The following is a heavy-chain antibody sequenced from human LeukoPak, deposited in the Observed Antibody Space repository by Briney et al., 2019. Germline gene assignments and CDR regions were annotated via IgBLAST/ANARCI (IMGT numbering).Heavy chain of an antibody. CDR3: AKDNFPYGSFDF. V-gene: IGHV1-2*02. CDR2: IKPGNGVT. Sequence: ASVKVSCKTSGYIFSDYDLHWVRQAPGQGPEWLGWIKPGNGVTKYSQKFQGRVTITSDTSITTAYMELSSLKSDDTGVYFCAKDNFPYGSFDFWGQGALVTVSS. CDR1: GYIFSDYD. D-gene: IGHD1-20*01. J-gene: IGHJ4*02.